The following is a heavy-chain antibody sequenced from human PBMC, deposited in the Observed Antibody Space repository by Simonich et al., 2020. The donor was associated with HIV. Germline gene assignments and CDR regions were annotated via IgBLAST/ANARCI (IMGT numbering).Heavy chain of an antibody. CDR1: GGPLSGYY. V-gene: IGHV4-34*01. J-gene: IGHJ5*01. D-gene: IGHD2-21*02. CDR3: ARGGACSGDCDNWFDS. Sequence: QVQLQQWGAGLLKPSETLSLTFAVYGGPLSGYYWSWIRQPPGKGLEGMGEISHSGNTNYNTALKSRVTISVDTAKNQFSLKLNSLTAADTAVYYCARGGACSGDCDNWFDSWGQGTLVTVSS. CDR2: ISHSGNT.